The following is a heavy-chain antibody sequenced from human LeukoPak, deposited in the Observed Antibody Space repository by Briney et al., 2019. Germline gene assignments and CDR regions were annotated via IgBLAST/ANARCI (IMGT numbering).Heavy chain of an antibody. J-gene: IGHJ2*01. V-gene: IGHV3-53*01. CDR3: AREKIGCSSTSCRVNWYFDL. D-gene: IGHD2-2*01. CDR1: GFTVSSNY. Sequence: PGGSLRLSCAASGFTVSSNYMSWVRQAPGKGLEWVSVIYSGGSTYYADSVKGRFTISRDNSKSTLYLQMNSLRAEDTAVYYCAREKIGCSSTSCRVNWYFDLWGRGTLVTVSS. CDR2: IYSGGST.